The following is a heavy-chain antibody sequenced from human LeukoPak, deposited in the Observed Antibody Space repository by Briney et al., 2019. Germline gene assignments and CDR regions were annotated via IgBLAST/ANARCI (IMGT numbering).Heavy chain of an antibody. CDR3: ARDGPNYYDSSGYYPLEIDY. V-gene: IGHV3-7*03. Sequence: GGSLRLSCAASGFIFSNHWMTWVRQAPGKGLEWVANIKQDGSEKYYVDSVKGRFTISRDNAKNSLYLQMNSLRAEDTAVYYCARDGPNYYDSSGYYPLEIDYWGQGTLVTVSS. CDR2: IKQDGSEK. J-gene: IGHJ4*02. CDR1: GFIFSNHW. D-gene: IGHD3-22*01.